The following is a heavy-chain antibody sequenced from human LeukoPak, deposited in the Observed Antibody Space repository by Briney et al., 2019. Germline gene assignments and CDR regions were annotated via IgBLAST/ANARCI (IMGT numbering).Heavy chain of an antibody. CDR3: ARESPLREAFDI. CDR1: GYSINSDYY. V-gene: IGHV4-4*07. J-gene: IGHJ3*02. D-gene: IGHD3-10*01. CDR2: IYTSGST. Sequence: PSETLSLTCTVSGYSINSDYYWGWIRQPAGKGLEWIGRIYTSGSTNYNPSLKSRVTMSVDTSKNQFSLKLSSVTAADTAVYYCARESPLREAFDIWGQGTMVTVSS.